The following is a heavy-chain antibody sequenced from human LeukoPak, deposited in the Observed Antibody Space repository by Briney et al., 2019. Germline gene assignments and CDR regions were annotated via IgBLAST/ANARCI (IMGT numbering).Heavy chain of an antibody. CDR2: INPNSGGT. V-gene: IGHV1-2*02. Sequence: ASVEVSCKASGYTFTGYYMHWVRQAPGQGLEWMGWINPNSGGTNYAQKFQGRVTMTRDTSISTAYMELSRLRSDDTAVYYCARITTSGTFLDYWGQGTLVTVSS. D-gene: IGHD6-13*01. CDR3: ARITTSGTFLDY. J-gene: IGHJ4*02. CDR1: GYTFTGYY.